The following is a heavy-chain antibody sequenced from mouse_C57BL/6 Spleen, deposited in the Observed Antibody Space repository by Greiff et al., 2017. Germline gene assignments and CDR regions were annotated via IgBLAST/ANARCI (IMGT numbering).Heavy chain of an antibody. CDR3: ARDRTVVATGYYFDY. Sequence: EVQRVESGGGLVKPGGSLKLSCAASGFTFSSYAMSWVRQTPEKRLEWVATISDGGSYTYYPANVKGRFTISRDNAKNNLYLQMSHLKSEDTAMYYCARDRTVVATGYYFDYWGQGTTLTVSS. CDR2: ISDGGSYT. D-gene: IGHD1-1*01. CDR1: GFTFSSYA. J-gene: IGHJ2*01. V-gene: IGHV5-4*01.